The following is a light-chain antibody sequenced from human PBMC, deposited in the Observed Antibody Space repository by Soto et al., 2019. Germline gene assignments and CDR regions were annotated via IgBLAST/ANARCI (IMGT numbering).Light chain of an antibody. Sequence: EIVMTQSPATLSVSPGERATLSCRASQSVSSNLAWYQQKPGQAPRLLIYGASTRATGIPARFSGIRSATDFRLTISSLQSEDFALYYCQQYNHWPPSFGQGTRLEIK. V-gene: IGKV3-15*01. CDR1: QSVSSN. CDR3: QQYNHWPPS. J-gene: IGKJ5*01. CDR2: GAS.